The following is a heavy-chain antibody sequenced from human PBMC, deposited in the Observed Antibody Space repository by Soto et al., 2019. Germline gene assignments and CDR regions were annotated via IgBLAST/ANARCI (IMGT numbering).Heavy chain of an antibody. CDR2: IYWDDDK. Sequence: QITLKESGPTLVKPTQTLTLTCTFSGFSFSTSGVGVGWISQPPGKALEWLALIYWDDDKRYSPSLRSRLTITKDTSKNQVVLTMTNMDPVDTATDYCAHRSLLALGAEVDLWGQGTLVTVSS. V-gene: IGHV2-5*02. D-gene: IGHD3-16*02. J-gene: IGHJ4*02. CDR3: AHRSLLALGAEVDL. CDR1: GFSFSTSGVG.